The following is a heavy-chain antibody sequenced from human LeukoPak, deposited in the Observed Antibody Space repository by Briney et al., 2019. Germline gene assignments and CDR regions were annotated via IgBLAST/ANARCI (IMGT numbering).Heavy chain of an antibody. CDR2: IKQDGSEK. J-gene: IGHJ4*02. D-gene: IGHD2-15*01. CDR1: GFTFGDYA. CDR3: ARDYCSGGSCLYDY. V-gene: IGHV3-7*03. Sequence: GGSLRLSCTASGFTFGDYAMSWVRQAPGKGLEWVANIKQDGSEKYYVDSVKGRFTISRDNAKNSLYLQMNSLRAEDTAVYYCARDYCSGGSCLYDYWGQGTLVTVSS.